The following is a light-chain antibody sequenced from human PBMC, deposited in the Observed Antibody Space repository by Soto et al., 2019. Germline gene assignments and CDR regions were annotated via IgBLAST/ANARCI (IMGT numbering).Light chain of an antibody. CDR3: QQYDASPLT. CDR2: KAS. J-gene: IGKJ2*01. Sequence: DIQMTQSPSTLSASVGDRAIITCRASQTVRNWLAWFQQKPGEAPKLLIYKASRLESGVSSRFSGSGYGTDFTLTISGLVPDDAATYFCQQYDASPLTFGQGTKLQIK. V-gene: IGKV1-5*03. CDR1: QTVRNW.